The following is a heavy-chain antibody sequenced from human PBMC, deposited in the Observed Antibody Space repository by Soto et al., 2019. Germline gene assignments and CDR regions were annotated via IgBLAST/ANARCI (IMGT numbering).Heavy chain of an antibody. Sequence: QVQLVESGGGVVQPGRSLRLSCAASGFTFSSYGMHWVRQAPGKGLEWVAVIWYDGSNKYYADSVKGRFTISRDNSKNTLYLQMNSLTAEDTAVYYCARVSRLQNENFDYWGQGTLVTVSS. V-gene: IGHV3-33*01. CDR1: GFTFSSYG. CDR2: IWYDGSNK. D-gene: IGHD4-4*01. CDR3: ARVSRLQNENFDY. J-gene: IGHJ4*02.